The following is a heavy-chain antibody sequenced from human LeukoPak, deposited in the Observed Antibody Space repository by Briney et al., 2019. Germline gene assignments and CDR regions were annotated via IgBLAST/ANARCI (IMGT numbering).Heavy chain of an antibody. CDR2: IRQDGGGK. Sequence: GGSLRLSCAASGFTFGSDWMTWVRQSPGKGLEWVAHIRQDGGGKYYVDSVKGRFTISSDNAKNSLYLQMNSLRAEDTAIYYCARDKPAGIPVASYHDNWGQGILVTVSS. J-gene: IGHJ4*02. D-gene: IGHD6-19*01. V-gene: IGHV3-7*01. CDR3: ARDKPAGIPVASYHDN. CDR1: GFTFGSDW.